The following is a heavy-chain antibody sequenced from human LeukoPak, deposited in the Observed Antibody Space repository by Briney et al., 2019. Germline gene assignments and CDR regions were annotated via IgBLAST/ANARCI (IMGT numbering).Heavy chain of an antibody. Sequence: SETLSLTCTVSGGSISSSSYYWGWIRQPPGKGLEWIGSIYYSGSTYYNPSLKSRVTISVDTSKNQFSLKLSSVTAADTAVYYCARGGGEYQLPLDYWGQGTLVTVSS. CDR2: IYYSGST. J-gene: IGHJ4*02. CDR1: GGSISSSSYY. CDR3: ARGGGEYQLPLDY. D-gene: IGHD2-2*01. V-gene: IGHV4-39*01.